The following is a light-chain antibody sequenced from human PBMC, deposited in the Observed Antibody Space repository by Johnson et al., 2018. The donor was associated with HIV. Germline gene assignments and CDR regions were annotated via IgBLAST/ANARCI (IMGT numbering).Light chain of an antibody. CDR3: GTWDSSLRTGF. J-gene: IGLJ1*01. CDR2: DNT. CDR1: SSNIGNNY. Sequence: QPVLTQPPSVSAAPGQKVTISCSGSSSNIGNNYVSWYQQLPGTAPKLLIYDNTKRPSGIPARFSGSKSGTSATLGITGLQTGDEADDYCGTWDSSLRTGFFGTGTKVTVL. V-gene: IGLV1-51*01.